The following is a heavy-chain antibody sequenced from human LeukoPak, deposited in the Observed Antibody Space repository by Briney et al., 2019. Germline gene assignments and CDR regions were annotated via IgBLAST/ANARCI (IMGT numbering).Heavy chain of an antibody. CDR3: ARVSYYDSSGYSLNY. V-gene: IGHV1-8*02. D-gene: IGHD3-22*01. J-gene: IGHJ4*02. Sequence: ASVKVSCKASGGTFSSYAISWVRQAPGQGLEWMGWMNPNSGNTGYAQKFQGRVTMTRNTSISTAYMELSSLRSEDTAVYYCARVSYYDSSGYSLNYWGQGTLVTVSS. CDR1: GGTFSSYA. CDR2: MNPNSGNT.